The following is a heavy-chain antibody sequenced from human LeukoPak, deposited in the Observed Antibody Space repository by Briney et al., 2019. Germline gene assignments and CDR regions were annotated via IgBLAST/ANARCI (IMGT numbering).Heavy chain of an antibody. J-gene: IGHJ4*02. CDR3: ARDDGYYGSGSYYAIDY. CDR2: ISGSSSYI. CDR1: GFTFRSST. V-gene: IGHV3-21*06. D-gene: IGHD3-10*01. Sequence: GGSLRLSCAASGFTFRSSTMNWVRQAPGKGLEWVSSISGSSSYIYYADSMKGRFTISRDNAKNSLYLQMNSLRAEDTAVYYCARDDGYYGSGSYYAIDYWGQGTLVTVSS.